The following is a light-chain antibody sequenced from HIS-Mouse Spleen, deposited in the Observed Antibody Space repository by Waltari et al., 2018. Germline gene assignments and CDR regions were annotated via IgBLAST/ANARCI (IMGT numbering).Light chain of an antibody. CDR3: QVWDSSGDHVV. CDR2: DDS. Sequence: SYVLTQPPSVSVAPGQTARITCGGNKIGSKSVHWYQQKPGQAPVLVVYDDSDRPSGIPERFSGSNSGNTATLTISRVEAGEEADYYCQVWDSSGDHVVFGGGTKLTVL. CDR1: KIGSKS. V-gene: IGLV3-21*02. J-gene: IGLJ2*01.